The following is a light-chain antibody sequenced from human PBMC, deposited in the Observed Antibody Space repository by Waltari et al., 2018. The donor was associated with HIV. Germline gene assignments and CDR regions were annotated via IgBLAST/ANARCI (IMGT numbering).Light chain of an antibody. CDR3: SSYTTTNTII. CDR2: DVF. Sequence: QSALTQPASVSGSPGQSITISSTGPRSDIGAYAYVSWYRPHPDKAPQLLIYDVFYRPSGVSHRFSGSKSGNTASLTISGLQAEDEAVYSCSSYTTTNTIIFGGGTKLTVL. CDR1: RSDIGAYAY. J-gene: IGLJ2*01. V-gene: IGLV2-14*03.